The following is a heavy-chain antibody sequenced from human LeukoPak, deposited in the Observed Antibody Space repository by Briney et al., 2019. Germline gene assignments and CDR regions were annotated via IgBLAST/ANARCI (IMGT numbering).Heavy chain of an antibody. CDR2: IHYSGNT. J-gene: IGHJ4*02. Sequence: PSETLSLTCSVSGGSISSYYWIWMRQPPGKGLGWIGYIHYSGNTNYNPSLKSRVTISVDTSKNQFSLKLTSVTAADTAVYYCARVGNWNYALVNYYFDYWGQGSLVTVSS. CDR1: GGSISSYY. D-gene: IGHD1-20*01. CDR3: ARVGNWNYALVNYYFDY. V-gene: IGHV4-59*01.